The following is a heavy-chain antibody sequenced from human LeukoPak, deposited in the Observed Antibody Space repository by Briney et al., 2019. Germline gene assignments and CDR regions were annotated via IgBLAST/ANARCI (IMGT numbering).Heavy chain of an antibody. V-gene: IGHV3-11*04. CDR2: ISSTGVVL. D-gene: IGHD3-22*01. J-gene: IGHJ4*02. Sequence: PGGSLRLSCAASGFTLSDHYMSWIRQSPGKGLEWVSYISSTGVVLYYADSVEGRFTISRDNAKNSLYLQMSSLRAEDTAVYYCARDLDSGNYFFAYWGQGTPVTVSS. CDR1: GFTLSDHY. CDR3: ARDLDSGNYFFAY.